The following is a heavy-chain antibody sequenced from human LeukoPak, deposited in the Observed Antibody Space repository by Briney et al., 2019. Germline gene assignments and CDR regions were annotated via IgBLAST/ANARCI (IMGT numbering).Heavy chain of an antibody. CDR1: GFLFDDSA. V-gene: IGHV3-43*02. CDR3: AKESFSHNGNFFDN. J-gene: IGHJ4*02. CDR2: ISGDGCSK. D-gene: IGHD2-8*01. Sequence: GVSLRLSCAASGFLFDDSAMHWLRHAPGKGLEWVFIISGDGCSKFYADSVRGRFTISRDNSKNSLSLQMNSLTTEDTAFYFCAKESFSHNGNFFDNWGQGILVTVSS.